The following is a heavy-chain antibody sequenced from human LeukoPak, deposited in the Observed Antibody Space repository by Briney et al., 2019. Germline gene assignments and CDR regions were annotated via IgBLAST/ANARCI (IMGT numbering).Heavy chain of an antibody. CDR1: GGSISSSNYY. CDR2: IYYTGST. V-gene: IGHV4-39*07. J-gene: IGHJ6*03. CDR3: ARGPPYYYYYYYMDV. Sequence: PSETLSLTCTVSGGSISSSNYYWGWIRQPPGKGLEWIGIIYYTGSTYYNPSLKSRVTISLDTSKNQFSLNLSSVTAADTAVYYCARGPPYYYYYYYMDVWGKGTTVTISS.